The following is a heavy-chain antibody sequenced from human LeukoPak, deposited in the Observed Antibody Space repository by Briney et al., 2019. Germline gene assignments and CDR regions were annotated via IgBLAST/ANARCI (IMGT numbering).Heavy chain of an antibody. CDR1: GYTFTSYA. CDR2: INAGNGNT. J-gene: IGHJ6*02. CDR3: ARGNIVATSYYYYYGMDV. D-gene: IGHD5-12*01. V-gene: IGHV1-3*01. Sequence: ASVKVSCTASGYTFTSYAMHWVRQAPGQRLEWMGWINAGNGNTKYPQKFQGRVTITRDTSASTAYMELSSLRSEDTAVYYCARGNIVATSYYYYYGMDVWGQGTTVTVSS.